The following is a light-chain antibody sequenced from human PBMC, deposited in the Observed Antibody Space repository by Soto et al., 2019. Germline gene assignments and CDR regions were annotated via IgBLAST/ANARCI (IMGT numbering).Light chain of an antibody. J-gene: IGKJ1*01. Sequence: EIVLTQSPDTLSLSAGERATLSCRASHSISTSLVWYQHKPGQAPRLLIYDASNRATGIPARFSGSGSGTDFTLTISRLQSVDFAVYYCQQYAHWPQTFGQGTKVDIK. V-gene: IGKV3-11*01. CDR3: QQYAHWPQT. CDR1: HSISTS. CDR2: DAS.